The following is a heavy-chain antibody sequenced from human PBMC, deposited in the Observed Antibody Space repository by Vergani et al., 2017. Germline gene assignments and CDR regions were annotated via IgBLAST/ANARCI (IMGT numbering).Heavy chain of an antibody. J-gene: IGHJ5*02. CDR3: AREVGYSYGEGWFDP. D-gene: IGHD5-18*01. CDR2: IYYSGST. Sequence: QVQLQESGPGLVKPSETLSLTCTVSGGSISSCYWSWIRQPPGKGLEWIGYIYYSGSTNYNPSLKSRVTISVDTSKNQFSLKLSSVTAADTAVSYCAREVGYSYGEGWFDPWGQGTLVTVSS. V-gene: IGHV4-59*01. CDR1: GGSISSCY.